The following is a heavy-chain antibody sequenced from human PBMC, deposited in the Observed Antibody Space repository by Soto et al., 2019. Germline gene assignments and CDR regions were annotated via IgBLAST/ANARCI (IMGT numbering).Heavy chain of an antibody. Sequence: QVQLQESGPGLVKPSQTLSLTCTVSGGSITSGGYYWTWIRQHPGKGLEWIGYIYYSGSTYYNPSLKSRLTIPVDTSKNQFSLNLSSVTAADTAVYYCARDPWGSSPMFDSWGQGTLVTVSP. CDR2: IYYSGST. CDR3: ARDPWGSSPMFDS. D-gene: IGHD3-16*01. CDR1: GGSITSGGYY. V-gene: IGHV4-31*03. J-gene: IGHJ4*02.